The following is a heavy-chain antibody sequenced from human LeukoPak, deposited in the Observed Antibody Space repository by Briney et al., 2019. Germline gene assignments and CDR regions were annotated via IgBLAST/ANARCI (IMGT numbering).Heavy chain of an antibody. D-gene: IGHD1-26*01. CDR1: GYTFTDYY. CDR2: INPNSGGT. CDR3: ARDQYSGSYYTYYYYYMDV. Sequence: GASVKVSCKASGYTFTDYYMHWVRQAPGQGLEWMGWINPNSGGTNYAQKFQGRVTMTRDTSISTAYMELSRLRSDDTAVYYCARDQYSGSYYTYYYYYMDVWGKGTTVTVSS. J-gene: IGHJ6*03. V-gene: IGHV1-2*02.